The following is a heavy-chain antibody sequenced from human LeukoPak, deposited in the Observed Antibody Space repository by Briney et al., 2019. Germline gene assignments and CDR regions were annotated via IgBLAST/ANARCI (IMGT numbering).Heavy chain of an antibody. CDR2: VYYSGTT. CDR1: GGSISSTTYY. J-gene: IGHJ6*04. CDR3: ARHSAMTSVVLDV. V-gene: IGHV4-39*01. D-gene: IGHD4-23*01. Sequence: PETLSPTRIVSGGSISSTTYYWGWIRPSPGKGLEWIGSVYYSGTTYYNPSLKGRVIISVDTSNNHVSLKVSSVTAADTAVYFCARHSAMTSVVLDVWGRGTTVSVSS.